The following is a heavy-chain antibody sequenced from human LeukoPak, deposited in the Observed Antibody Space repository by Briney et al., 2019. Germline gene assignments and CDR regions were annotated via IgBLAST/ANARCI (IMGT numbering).Heavy chain of an antibody. CDR2: ISNNGSTI. Sequence: GGSLRLSCAASGFIFSSYEMNWVRQAPGKGLEWVSYISNNGSTIYYADSVKGRFTISRDNAKNSLYLQMNSLRAEDTAVYYCARGGYSNANKFYYYGMDVWGQGTTVTV. J-gene: IGHJ6*02. D-gene: IGHD4-11*01. CDR3: ARGGYSNANKFYYYGMDV. V-gene: IGHV3-48*03. CDR1: GFIFSSYE.